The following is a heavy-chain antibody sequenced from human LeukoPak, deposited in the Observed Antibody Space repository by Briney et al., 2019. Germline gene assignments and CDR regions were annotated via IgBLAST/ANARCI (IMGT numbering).Heavy chain of an antibody. CDR1: GGSCCGYY. Sequence: SETLSLTCAVYGGSCCGYYWSWIRQPPGKGLEGVGEIIHSGSTNYNPSLKSRVTISVDTSKNQFSMTLSSVTAADTAVYYGARGRITMVRGFYGMDVWGKGTTVTVSS. CDR2: IIHSGST. V-gene: IGHV4-34*01. J-gene: IGHJ6*04. CDR3: ARGRITMVRGFYGMDV. D-gene: IGHD3-10*01.